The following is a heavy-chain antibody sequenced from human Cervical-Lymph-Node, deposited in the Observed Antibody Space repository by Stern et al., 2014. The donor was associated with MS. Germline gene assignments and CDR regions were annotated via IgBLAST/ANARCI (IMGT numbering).Heavy chain of an antibody. CDR1: AFTFSTYA. Sequence: VQLVESGGGVVQPGRSLRLSCVASAFTFSTYAVHWVRQAPGGGLEWGAVISYDGRNKYYADSVRGRFTISRDNSKNTLDLQMYSLRDEDTAVYYCARDRENGAVSHLPVVGGVFDIWGQGTVVTVSS. D-gene: IGHD3-10*01. V-gene: IGHV3-30*04. J-gene: IGHJ3*02. CDR3: ARDRENGAVSHLPVVGGVFDI. CDR2: ISYDGRNK.